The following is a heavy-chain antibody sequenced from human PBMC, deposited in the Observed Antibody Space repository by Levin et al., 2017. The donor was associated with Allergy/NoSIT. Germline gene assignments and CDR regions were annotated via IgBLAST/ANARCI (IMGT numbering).Heavy chain of an antibody. CDR2: IRSKSYGETT. J-gene: IGHJ4*02. CDR1: GFSFGDYA. Sequence: QTLSLTCAGSGFSFGDYALTWVRQAPGKGLEWVGFIRSKSYGETTEYAASVRGRFIISRDDSENVAYLQMNSLTAEDTAIYFCTRVKCTSRSCYIFDYWGQGILVTVSS. D-gene: IGHD2-2*01. CDR3: TRVKCTSRSCYIFDY. V-gene: IGHV3-49*04.